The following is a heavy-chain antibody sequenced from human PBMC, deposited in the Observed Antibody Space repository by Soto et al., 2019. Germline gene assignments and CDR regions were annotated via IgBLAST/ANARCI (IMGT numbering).Heavy chain of an antibody. CDR2: INPNSGGT. CDR1: GYTFSDYY. J-gene: IGHJ4*02. D-gene: IGHD1-1*01. V-gene: IGHV1-2*02. Sequence: ASVKVSCKASGYTFSDYYIHWARQAPGQGLEWMGWINPNSGGTKYAPKFQGGVTMTRDTSITTAYMELSRLRSGDTAVYYCAREPATAKPEGVDFWGQGALVTVSS. CDR3: AREPATAKPEGVDF.